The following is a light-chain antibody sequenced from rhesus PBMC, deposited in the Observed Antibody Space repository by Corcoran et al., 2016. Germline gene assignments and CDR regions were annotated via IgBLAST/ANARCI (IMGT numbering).Light chain of an antibody. Sequence: DIQMTQSPSSLSASVGDTVTITCRASQGISSYLNWFQQKPGKAPKLLIYAASILQSGVPSRFSGSGAGTDFTLTISSLQPEDFAAYYCQQHNSHPRTFGQGTKVEIK. CDR2: AAS. CDR1: QGISSY. J-gene: IGKJ1*01. V-gene: IGKV1-28*03. CDR3: QQHNSHPRT.